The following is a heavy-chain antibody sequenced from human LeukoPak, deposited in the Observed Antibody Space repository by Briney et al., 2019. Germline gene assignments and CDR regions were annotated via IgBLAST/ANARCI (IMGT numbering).Heavy chain of an antibody. J-gene: IGHJ4*02. CDR1: GGSIITTNW. Sequence: SGTLSLTCAVSGGSIITTNWWGWVRQHPGKGLEWIGEVHLNGATNYNPSLESRLSMSIDKSKNQLSLKLRSVSAADTAIYYCARESGAFSPFGFWGQGTLVTVSS. D-gene: IGHD1-26*01. CDR3: ARESGAFSPFGF. CDR2: VHLNGAT. V-gene: IGHV4-4*02.